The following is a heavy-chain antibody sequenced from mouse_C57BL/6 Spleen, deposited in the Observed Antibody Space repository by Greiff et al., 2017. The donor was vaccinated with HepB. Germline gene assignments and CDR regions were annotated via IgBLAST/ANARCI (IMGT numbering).Heavy chain of an antibody. D-gene: IGHD1-1*01. Sequence: QVQLQQSGPELVKPGASVKISCKASGYTFTDYYINWVKQRPGQGLESIGWIFPGSGSTYSNEKFKGKATLTVDKSSSTAYMLLSSLTSEDSAVYFCASHYYGSSYGYAMDYWGQGTSVTVSS. CDR1: GYTFTDYY. CDR2: IFPGSGST. V-gene: IGHV1-75*01. J-gene: IGHJ4*01. CDR3: ASHYYGSSYGYAMDY.